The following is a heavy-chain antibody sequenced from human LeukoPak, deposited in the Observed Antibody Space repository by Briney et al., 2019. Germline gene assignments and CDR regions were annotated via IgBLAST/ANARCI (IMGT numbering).Heavy chain of an antibody. CDR3: ARGRRFTAMVTGYYYYMDV. Sequence: PSATLSLTCAVYGGSFSGYYWSWIRQHPGKGLEWIGEINHSGSTNYNPSLKSRVTISVDTSKNQFSLKLSSVTAADTAVYYCARGRRFTAMVTGYYYYMDVWGKGTKVTVSS. D-gene: IGHD5-18*01. J-gene: IGHJ6*03. V-gene: IGHV4-34*01. CDR2: INHSGST. CDR1: GGSFSGYY.